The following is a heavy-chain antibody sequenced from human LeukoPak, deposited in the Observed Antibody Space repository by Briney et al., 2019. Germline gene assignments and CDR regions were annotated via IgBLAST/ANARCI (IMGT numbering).Heavy chain of an antibody. J-gene: IGHJ5*02. Sequence: GGSLRLSCATSGFTFSSNWMSWVRHAPGKGLEWVGRIRSNSDGGTIDYAAPVKGRFTLSRDDSKTTLYLQMNSLQTEDTAVYYCATDFYDSTWGQGTLVTVSS. D-gene: IGHD3-22*01. CDR1: GFTFSSNW. CDR2: IRSNSDGGTI. CDR3: ATDFYDST. V-gene: IGHV3-15*01.